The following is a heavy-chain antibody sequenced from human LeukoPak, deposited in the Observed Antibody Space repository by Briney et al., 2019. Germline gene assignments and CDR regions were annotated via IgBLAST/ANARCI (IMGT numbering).Heavy chain of an antibody. V-gene: IGHV4-38-2*02. CDR3: ARVVGGYSYEFDY. CDR1: GYSISSGYY. Sequence: SETLSPTCTVSGYSISSGYYWGWIRQPPGKGLEWIGSIYHSGSTYYNPSLKSRVTISVDTSKNQFSLKLSSVTAADTAVYYCARVVGGYSYEFDYWGQGTLVTVSS. D-gene: IGHD5-18*01. CDR2: IYHSGST. J-gene: IGHJ4*02.